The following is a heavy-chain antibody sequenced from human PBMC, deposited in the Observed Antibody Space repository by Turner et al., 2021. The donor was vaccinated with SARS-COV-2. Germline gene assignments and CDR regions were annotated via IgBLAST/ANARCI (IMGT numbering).Heavy chain of an antibody. D-gene: IGHD3-22*01. CDR1: GYSFTGDY. CDR2: INANSGGT. J-gene: IGHJ4*02. V-gene: IGHV1-2*02. CDR3: ARVPHYYVRSGYYFNFDY. Sequence: QVQLVQSGAEVKKPRASVKVSCKASGYSFTGDYRHWVRQAPGQGLEWMGWINANSGGTNNAQKFQGRVTMTRDTSISTAYMELNRQRSDDTAVYYYARVPHYYVRSGYYFNFDYWGQGTLVTVSS.